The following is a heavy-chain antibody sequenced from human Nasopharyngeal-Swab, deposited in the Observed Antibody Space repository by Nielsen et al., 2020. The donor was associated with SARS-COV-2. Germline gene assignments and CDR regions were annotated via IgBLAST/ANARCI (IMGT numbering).Heavy chain of an antibody. D-gene: IGHD5-18*01. J-gene: IGHJ2*01. V-gene: IGHV1-69*13. CDR2: IIPIFGTA. Sequence: SVKVSCKASGGTFSSYAISWVRQAPGQGLEWMGGIIPIFGTANYAQKFQGRVTITADESTSTAYMELSGLRSEDTAVYYCANGVNTAMGDWYFDLWGRGTLVTVSS. CDR3: ANGVNTAMGDWYFDL. CDR1: GGTFSSYA.